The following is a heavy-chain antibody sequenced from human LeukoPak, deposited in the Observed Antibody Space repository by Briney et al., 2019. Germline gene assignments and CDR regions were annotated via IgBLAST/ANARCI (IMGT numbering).Heavy chain of an antibody. Sequence: SETLSLTCTVSGGSISSYYWSWIRQPPGKGLEWIGYIYYSGSTNYNPSLKSRVTISVDTSKNQFSLKLSSVTAADTAVYYCARSGLLWFGGSPFDYWGQGTLVTVSS. D-gene: IGHD3-10*01. J-gene: IGHJ4*02. V-gene: IGHV4-59*01. CDR2: IYYSGST. CDR1: GGSISSYY. CDR3: ARSGLLWFGGSPFDY.